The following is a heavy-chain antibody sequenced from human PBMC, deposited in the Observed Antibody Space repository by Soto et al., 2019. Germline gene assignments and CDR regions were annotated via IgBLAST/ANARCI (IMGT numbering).Heavy chain of an antibody. V-gene: IGHV1-18*04. CDR3: ARPRGGGELSFHFDY. CDR1: GYTFTSYG. CDR2: ISAYNGNT. Sequence: QVQLVQSGAEVKKPGASVKVSCKASGYTFTSYGISWVRQAPGQGLEWMGWISAYNGNTNYAQKLQGRVTMTTDTSTSTANMELRSLRSDDTAVYYCARPRGGGELSFHFDYWGQGTLVTVSS. J-gene: IGHJ4*02. D-gene: IGHD3-16*02.